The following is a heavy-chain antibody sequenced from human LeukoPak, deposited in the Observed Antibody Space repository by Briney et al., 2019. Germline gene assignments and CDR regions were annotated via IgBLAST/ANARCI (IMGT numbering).Heavy chain of an antibody. D-gene: IGHD1-26*01. CDR1: GFTFSNAW. J-gene: IGHJ4*02. Sequence: GGSLRLSCAASGFTFSNAWMSWVRQAPGKGLEWVGRIKSKTDGGTTDYAAPVKGRFTISRDDSKNTLYLQMNSLRAEDTAVYYCASLRYSASYYADYWGQGTLVTVSP. V-gene: IGHV3-15*01. CDR3: ASLRYSASYYADY. CDR2: IKSKTDGGTT.